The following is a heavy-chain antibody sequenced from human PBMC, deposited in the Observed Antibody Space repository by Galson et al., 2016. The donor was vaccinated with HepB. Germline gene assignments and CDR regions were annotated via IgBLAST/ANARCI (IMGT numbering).Heavy chain of an antibody. J-gene: IGHJ6*02. CDR1: GGSISSYY. Sequence: CTVSGGSISSYYWSWIRQPPGKGLEWIGYIYYSGSTNYNPSLKSRVTISVDTSKNQFSLKLSSVTAADTAVYYCARDRSYSSGWRTPNSDYGMDVWGQGTTVTVSS. CDR3: ARDRSYSSGWRTPNSDYGMDV. CDR2: IYYSGST. D-gene: IGHD6-19*01. V-gene: IGHV4-59*01.